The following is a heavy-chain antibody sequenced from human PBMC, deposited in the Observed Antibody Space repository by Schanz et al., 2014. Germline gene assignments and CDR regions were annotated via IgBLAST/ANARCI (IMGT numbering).Heavy chain of an antibody. CDR1: GFTFRSYD. CDR2: IRYDGRNK. Sequence: QVQLVESGGGVVQPGRSLRLSCAASGFTFRSYDIHWVRQAPGKGLEWVAVIRYDGRNKNFVESVKGRFTISRDNSKDTLYLQMSGLTPEDTAVYYCARGPIPIQGVPMDFWGQGTLVTVSS. J-gene: IGHJ4*02. V-gene: IGHV3-33*01. D-gene: IGHD3-10*01. CDR3: ARGPIPIQGVPMDF.